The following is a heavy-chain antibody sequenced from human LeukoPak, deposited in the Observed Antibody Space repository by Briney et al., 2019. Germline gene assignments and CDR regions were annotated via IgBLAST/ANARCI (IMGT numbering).Heavy chain of an antibody. D-gene: IGHD5-24*01. Sequence: GGSLRLSCAASGFIFSSYNMNWVRQGPGKGLEWIPYISSSSSTIYYADSVKVRSTISRDNAKNSLYLQMNSLRADDTAVYYCARFPMGDSFDIWGQGTMVTVSS. V-gene: IGHV3-48*01. J-gene: IGHJ3*02. CDR2: ISSSSSTI. CDR3: ARFPMGDSFDI. CDR1: GFIFSSYN.